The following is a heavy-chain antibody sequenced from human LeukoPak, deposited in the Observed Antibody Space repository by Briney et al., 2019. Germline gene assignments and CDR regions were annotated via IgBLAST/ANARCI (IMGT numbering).Heavy chain of an antibody. CDR1: GFTFSSYA. Sequence: GGSLRLSCAASGFTFSSYAMSWVRQAPGKGLEWVSSISGRDGSTYYADSVKGRFTISRDNSKNTLYLQMNGLRAEDAAVYYCARAGNTRFDYWGQGTLVTVSS. D-gene: IGHD2/OR15-2a*01. CDR2: ISGRDGST. CDR3: ARAGNTRFDY. V-gene: IGHV3-23*01. J-gene: IGHJ4*02.